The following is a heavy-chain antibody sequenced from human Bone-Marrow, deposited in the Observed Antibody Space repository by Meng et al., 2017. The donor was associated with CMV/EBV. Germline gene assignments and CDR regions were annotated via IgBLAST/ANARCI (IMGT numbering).Heavy chain of an antibody. CDR3: AKVLLEMATISGLDY. CDR2: ISGSGGST. CDR1: GFDFSGYA. J-gene: IGHJ4*02. Sequence: SGFDFSGYAMSWVRPAPGKGLEWVSAISGSGGSTYYADSVKGRFTISRDNSKNTLYLQMNSLRAEDTAVYYCAKVLLEMATISGLDYWGQGTLVTVSS. V-gene: IGHV3-23*01. D-gene: IGHD5-24*01.